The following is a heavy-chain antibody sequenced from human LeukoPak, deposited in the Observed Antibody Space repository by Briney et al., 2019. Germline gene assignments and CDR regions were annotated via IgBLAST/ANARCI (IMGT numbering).Heavy chain of an antibody. J-gene: IGHJ6*02. Sequence: GGSLRLSCAASGFTFSSYAMHWVRQAPGKGLEWVAVISYDGSNKYYADSVKGRFTISRDNSKNTLYLQMNSLRAEDTAVYYCARTYDSSGYYWLGIYYYYYGMDVWGQGTTVTVSS. CDR3: ARTYDSSGYYWLGIYYYYYGMDV. CDR1: GFTFSSYA. D-gene: IGHD3-22*01. V-gene: IGHV3-30-3*01. CDR2: ISYDGSNK.